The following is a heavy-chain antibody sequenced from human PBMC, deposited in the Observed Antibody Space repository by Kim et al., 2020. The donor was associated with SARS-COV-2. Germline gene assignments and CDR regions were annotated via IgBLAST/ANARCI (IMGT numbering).Heavy chain of an antibody. V-gene: IGHV3-30*02. D-gene: IGHD6-13*01. CDR3: AKDPVSSSWWGAYYYYGMDV. Sequence: RFTISRDNSKNTLYLQMNSLRAEDTAVYYCAKDPVSSSWWGAYYYYGMDVWGQGTTVTVSS. J-gene: IGHJ6*02.